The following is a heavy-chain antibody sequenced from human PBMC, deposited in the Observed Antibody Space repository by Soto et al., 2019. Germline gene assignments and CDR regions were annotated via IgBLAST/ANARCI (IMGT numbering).Heavy chain of an antibody. D-gene: IGHD6-19*01. CDR3: AREGRSGYYYYGMDV. V-gene: IGHV4-30-2*01. CDR1: GGSISIGGYS. CDR2: IYHSGST. J-gene: IGHJ6*02. Sequence: PSDTLSLTCAVSGGSISIGGYSWSWIRQPPGKGLEWIGYIYHSGSTYYNPSLKSRVTISVDRSKNQFSLKLSSVTATDTAVYYCAREGRSGYYYYGMDVWGQGTTVTVSS.